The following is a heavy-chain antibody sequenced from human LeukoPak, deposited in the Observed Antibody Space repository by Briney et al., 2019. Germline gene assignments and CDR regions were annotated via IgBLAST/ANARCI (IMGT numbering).Heavy chain of an antibody. D-gene: IGHD3-10*01. CDR3: ARIGSGSYYNLNNWFDP. V-gene: IGHV3-30*04. CDR1: GFTFSSYP. J-gene: IGHJ5*02. Sequence: GRSLRLSCAASGFTFSSYPIHWVRQAPGKGLEWVAVISYDGNNKYYADSVKGRFTISRDNSMNTLYLQMNSLRAEDTAVYYCARIGSGSYYNLNNWFDPWGQGTLVTVSS. CDR2: ISYDGNNK.